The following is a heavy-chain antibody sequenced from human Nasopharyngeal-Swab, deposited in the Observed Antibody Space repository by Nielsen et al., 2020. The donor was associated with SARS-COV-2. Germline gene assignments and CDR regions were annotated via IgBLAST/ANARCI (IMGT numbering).Heavy chain of an antibody. J-gene: IGHJ4*02. V-gene: IGHV1-69*04. CDR1: RGTFSSYA. CDR3: ARVPPPAQYCSGGSCYSDY. CDR2: ITPILGIA. D-gene: IGHD2-15*01. Sequence: SVKVSCKASRGTFSSYAISWVRQAPGQGLEWMGRITPILGIANYAQKFQGRVTITADKSTSTAYMELSSLRSEDTAVYYCARVPPPAQYCSGGSCYSDYWGQGTLVTVSS.